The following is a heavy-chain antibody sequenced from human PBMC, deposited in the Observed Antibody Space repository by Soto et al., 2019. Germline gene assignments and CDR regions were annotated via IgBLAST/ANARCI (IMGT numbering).Heavy chain of an antibody. V-gene: IGHV1-69*10. CDR3: ARDGLRCSGGSCYSEYYYYGMDV. CDR2: IIPILGIA. CDR1: GGTFSSYA. D-gene: IGHD2-15*01. Sequence: ASVKVSCKASGGTFSSYAISWVRQAPGQGLEWMGGIIPILGIANYAQKFQGRVTITADKSTSTAYMELSSLRSEDTAVYYCARDGLRCSGGSCYSEYYYYGMDVWGQGTTVTVSS. J-gene: IGHJ6*02.